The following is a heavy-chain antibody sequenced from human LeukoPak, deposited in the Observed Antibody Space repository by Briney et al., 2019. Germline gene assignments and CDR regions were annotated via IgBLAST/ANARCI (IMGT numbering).Heavy chain of an antibody. CDR3: ARLDIVATTGFDY. V-gene: IGHV3-48*04. Sequence: GGSLRLSCAASGFTFSSYSMNWVRQAPGKGLEWVSYISSSSSTIYYADSVKGRFTISRDNAKNSLYLQMNSLRAEDTAVYYCARLDIVATTGFDYWGQGTLVTVSS. CDR1: GFTFSSYS. J-gene: IGHJ4*02. CDR2: ISSSSSTI. D-gene: IGHD5-12*01.